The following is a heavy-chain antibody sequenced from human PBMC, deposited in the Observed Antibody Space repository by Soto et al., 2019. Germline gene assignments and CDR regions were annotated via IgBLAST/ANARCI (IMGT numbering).Heavy chain of an antibody. V-gene: IGHV3-33*01. D-gene: IGHD6-19*01. CDR1: GFTFSSYG. J-gene: IGHJ3*02. CDR2: IWYDGSNK. CDR3: ARGGSGWYGKHAFDI. Sequence: GGSMRLSCAASGFTFSSYGMHWVRQAPGKGLEWVAVIWYDGSNKYYADSVKGRFTISRDNSKNTLYLQMNSLRAEDTAVYYCARGGSGWYGKHAFDIWGQGTMVTVSS.